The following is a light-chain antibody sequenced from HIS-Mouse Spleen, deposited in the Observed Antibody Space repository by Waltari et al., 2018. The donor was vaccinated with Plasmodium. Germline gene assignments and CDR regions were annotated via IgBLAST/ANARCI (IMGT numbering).Light chain of an antibody. V-gene: IGKV3-11*01. Sequence: EIVLTQSPATLSLSPAERATLSCRASKSVSSYLAWYQQKPGQAPRLLIYDASNRATGIPARFSGSGSGTDFTLTISSLEPEDFAVYYCQQRSNSFGGGTKVEIK. CDR2: DAS. J-gene: IGKJ4*01. CDR3: QQRSNS. CDR1: KSVSSY.